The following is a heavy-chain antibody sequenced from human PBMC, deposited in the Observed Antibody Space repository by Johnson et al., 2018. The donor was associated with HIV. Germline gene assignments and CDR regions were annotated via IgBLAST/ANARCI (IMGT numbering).Heavy chain of an antibody. D-gene: IGHD1-26*01. CDR2: INWNGADT. J-gene: IGHJ3*02. V-gene: IGHV3-20*04. CDR1: GFTFDDYG. CDR3: ARGRWELYGDDAFDI. Sequence: VQLVESGGGLVQPGGSLRLSCAASGFTFDDYGMSWVRQAPGKGLEWVCGINWNGADTTYADSVKGRCTISRDNGKNSLYLQMNGLRAEDTAVYYCARGRWELYGDDAFDIWGQGTMVTVSS.